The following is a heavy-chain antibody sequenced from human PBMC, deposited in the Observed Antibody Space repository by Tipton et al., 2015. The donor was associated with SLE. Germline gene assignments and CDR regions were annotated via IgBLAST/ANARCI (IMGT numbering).Heavy chain of an antibody. CDR2: ISYDGGNK. D-gene: IGHD4-17*01. Sequence: RSLRLSCAASGFTFSSYAMHWVRQAPGKGLEWVAVISYDGGNKYYADSVKGRFTISRDNSKNTLYLQMNSLRAEDTAVYYCARDRKVTTFDYWGQGTLVTVPS. CDR3: ARDRKVTTFDY. J-gene: IGHJ4*02. CDR1: GFTFSSYA. V-gene: IGHV3-30-3*01.